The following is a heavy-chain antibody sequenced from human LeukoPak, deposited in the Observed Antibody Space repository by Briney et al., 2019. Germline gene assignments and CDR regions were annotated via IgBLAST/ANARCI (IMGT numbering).Heavy chain of an antibody. V-gene: IGHV4-61*05. CDR2: IYYSGRT. J-gene: IGHJ3*02. Sequence: SETLSLTCTVSGGSISTSLYYWGWIRPPPGKGLEWIGSIYYSGRTNYNPSLKRRVTISVDSAKNQFSLKLSSVTAADTAVYYCARQIRYSGYDYAFDIWGQGTMVTVSS. CDR1: GGSISTSLYY. CDR3: ARQIRYSGYDYAFDI. D-gene: IGHD5-12*01.